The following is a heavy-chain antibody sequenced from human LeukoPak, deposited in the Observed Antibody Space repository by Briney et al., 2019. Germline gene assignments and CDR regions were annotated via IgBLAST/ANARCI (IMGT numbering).Heavy chain of an antibody. CDR2: IYTSGST. V-gene: IGHV4-61*02. D-gene: IGHD3-10*01. CDR1: GGSISSGSYY. Sequence: PSETLSLTCTVSGGSISSGSYYWSWIRQPAGKGLEWIGRIYTSGSTNYNPSLKSRATISVDTSKNQFSLKLSSVTAADTAVYYCARGSRWRFGEFSGFNWFDPWGQGTLVTVSS. J-gene: IGHJ5*02. CDR3: ARGSRWRFGEFSGFNWFDP.